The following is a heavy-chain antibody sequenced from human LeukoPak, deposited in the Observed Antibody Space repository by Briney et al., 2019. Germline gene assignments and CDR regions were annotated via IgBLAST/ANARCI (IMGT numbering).Heavy chain of an antibody. CDR2: ISYDGSNK. V-gene: IGHV3-30*04. Sequence: PGGSLRLSCAASGFTFSSYAMHWVRQAPGKGLEWVAVISYDGSNKYYADSVKGRFTISRDNAKNSLYLQMNSLRVEDTAVYYCVRDKRDFDYYMDVWGKGTTVTISS. CDR1: GFTFSSYA. D-gene: IGHD3/OR15-3a*01. J-gene: IGHJ6*03. CDR3: VRDKRDFDYYMDV.